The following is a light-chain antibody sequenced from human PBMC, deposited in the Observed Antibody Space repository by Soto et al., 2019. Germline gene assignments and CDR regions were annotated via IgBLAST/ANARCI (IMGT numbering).Light chain of an antibody. CDR1: SSNIGSNT. CDR3: AARYDCLHGRSV. Sequence: SEVSQAASACRTRGPRLLINCSGSSSNIGSNTVNWYQQLPGTAPKLLIYSNNQRPSGVPDRFSGSKSGTSASLAISGLQSDFEADYYCAARYDCLHGRSVFGPVPTV. V-gene: IGLV1-44*01. J-gene: IGLJ1*01. CDR2: SNN.